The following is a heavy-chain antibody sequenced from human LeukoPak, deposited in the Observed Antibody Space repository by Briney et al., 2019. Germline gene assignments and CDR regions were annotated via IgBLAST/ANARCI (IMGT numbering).Heavy chain of an antibody. J-gene: IGHJ5*02. V-gene: IGHV3-23*01. CDR2: ISGSGGST. D-gene: IGHD2-15*01. CDR1: GFTFSSYA. CDR3: AKGGYCSGGSCYNWFDP. Sequence: GGSLRLSCAASGFTFSSYAMSWVRQASGKGLEWVSAISGSGGSTYYADSVKGRFTISRDNSKNTLYLKMNSLRAEDTAVYYCAKGGYCSGGSCYNWFDPWGQGTLVTVSS.